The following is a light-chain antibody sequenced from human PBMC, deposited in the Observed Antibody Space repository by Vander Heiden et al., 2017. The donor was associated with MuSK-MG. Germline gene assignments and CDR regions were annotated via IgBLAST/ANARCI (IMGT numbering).Light chain of an antibody. Sequence: SVLTQQPSVSAAPGQRVAISGMGGSSNSGAGYVVHRYQQLPGKAPKHLIVVISNRPSGVPDRFSGSNSGTSACLATTGLHAENEAKYDGQYYDSSLSGSVVFGGGTKLTVL. CDR3: QYYDSSLSGSVV. J-gene: IGLJ2*01. CDR1: SSNSGAGYV. CDR2: VIS. V-gene: IGLV1-40*01.